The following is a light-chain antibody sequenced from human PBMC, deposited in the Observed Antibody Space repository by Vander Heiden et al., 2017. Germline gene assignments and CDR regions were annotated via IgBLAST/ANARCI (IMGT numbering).Light chain of an antibody. CDR3: AAWDDSLSGSYWV. V-gene: IGLV1-47*01. CDR2: RNN. Sequence: PGQRVTISCSGSSSNIGSNYVYWYQQLPGTAPKLLIYRNNQRPSGVPDRFSGSKSGTSASLAISGPRSEDEADYYCAAWDDSLSGSYWVFGGGTKLTVL. J-gene: IGLJ3*02. CDR1: SSNIGSNY.